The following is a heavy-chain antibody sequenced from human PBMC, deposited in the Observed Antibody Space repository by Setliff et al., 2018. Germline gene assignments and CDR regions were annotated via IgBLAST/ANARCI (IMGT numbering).Heavy chain of an antibody. D-gene: IGHD3-22*01. CDR1: GFTFTNYI. J-gene: IGHJ4*02. CDR3: TRDPPTMIVAHYYFDY. CDR2: IRSKAYGGTT. Sequence: GGSLRLSCAASGFTFTNYIIHWVRQAPGKGLEWVGFIRSKAYGGTTEYAASVKGRFTISRDDSKSIAYLQMNSLKTEDTAVYYCTRDPPTMIVAHYYFDYWGQGTLVTVSS. V-gene: IGHV3-49*04.